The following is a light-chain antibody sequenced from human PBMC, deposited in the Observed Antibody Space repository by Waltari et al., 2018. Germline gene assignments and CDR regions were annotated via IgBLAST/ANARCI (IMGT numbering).Light chain of an antibody. CDR3: QSYDNRLSGVI. Sequence: QSVLTQPPSLSGAPGQRVTTSCAGTSSNIGATYDVHRSQQLPGPAPKLLIYGHNNRPSGFPDRFSGSKSGTSASLAITGLQAEDEADYYCQSYDNRLSGVIFGGGTRLTVL. CDR1: SSNIGATYD. V-gene: IGLV1-40*01. CDR2: GHN. J-gene: IGLJ2*01.